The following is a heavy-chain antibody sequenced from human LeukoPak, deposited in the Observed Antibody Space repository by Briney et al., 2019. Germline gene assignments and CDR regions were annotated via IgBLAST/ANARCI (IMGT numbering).Heavy chain of an antibody. J-gene: IGHJ6*03. D-gene: IGHD2-15*01. V-gene: IGHV1-69*13. CDR3: ARVKESSGGRMISGRFLDYKYYYMDV. CDR2: IIPIFGTA. CDR1: GGTFSSYA. Sequence: SVKVSCTASGGTFSSYAISWVRQAPGQGLEWMGGIIPIFGTANYAQKFQGRVTITADESTSTAYMELSSLRAEDTAMYYCARVKESSGGRMISGRFLDYKYYYMDVWGKGTTVTVSS.